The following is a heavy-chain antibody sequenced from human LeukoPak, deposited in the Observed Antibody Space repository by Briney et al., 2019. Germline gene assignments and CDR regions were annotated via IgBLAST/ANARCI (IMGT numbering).Heavy chain of an antibody. CDR2: IWYDGSNK. Sequence: GRSLRLSCEASGFTFSSYGMHWVRQAPGKGLEWVAVIWYDGSNKYYADSVKGRFTISRDNSKNTLYLQMNSLRAEDTAVYYCARAYDSSGYSFDYWGQGTLVTVSS. D-gene: IGHD3-22*01. CDR1: GFTFSSYG. J-gene: IGHJ4*02. V-gene: IGHV3-33*01. CDR3: ARAYDSSGYSFDY.